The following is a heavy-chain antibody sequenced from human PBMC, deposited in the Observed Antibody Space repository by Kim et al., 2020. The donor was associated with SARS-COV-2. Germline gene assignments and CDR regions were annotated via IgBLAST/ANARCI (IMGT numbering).Heavy chain of an antibody. CDR2: IWNDGSNV. Sequence: GGSLRLSCAASGSSFSYFGMHWVRQAPGKGPEWVASIWNDGSNVYYADSVKGRFTISRDNSKNSLYLQMSSLRVEDTAVYYCAKDGRVNIYYQHMKLWG. V-gene: IGHV3-30*02. CDR3: AKDGRVNIYYQHMKL. J-gene: IGHJ6*03. D-gene: IGHD2-21*01. CDR1: GSSFSYFG.